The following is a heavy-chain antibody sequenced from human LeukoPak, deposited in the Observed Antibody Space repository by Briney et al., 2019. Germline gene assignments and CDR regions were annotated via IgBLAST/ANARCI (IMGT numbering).Heavy chain of an antibody. Sequence: SETLSLTCTVSGGSISSYYWSWIRQPPGKGLEWIGYIYYSGNTNYNPSLKSRVTTSVDTSKNQFSLKLSSVTAADTAVYYCARYKYSGSSYYFDYWGQGTLVTVSS. V-gene: IGHV4-59*01. CDR1: GGSISSYY. D-gene: IGHD1-26*01. CDR2: IYYSGNT. CDR3: ARYKYSGSSYYFDY. J-gene: IGHJ4*02.